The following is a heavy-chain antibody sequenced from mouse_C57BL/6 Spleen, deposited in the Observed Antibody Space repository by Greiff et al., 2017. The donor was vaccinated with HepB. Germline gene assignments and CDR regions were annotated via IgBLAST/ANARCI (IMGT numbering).Heavy chain of an antibody. D-gene: IGHD1-1*01. CDR3: ARAYYYGSSSYAMDY. J-gene: IGHJ4*01. CDR1: GYTFTSYW. Sequence: VQLQQSGAELVMPGASVKLSCKASGYTFTSYWMHWVKQRPGQGLEWIGEIDPSASYTNYNQKFKGKSTLTVDKSSSTAYMQLSSLTSEDSAVYYCARAYYYGSSSYAMDYWGQGTSVTVSS. V-gene: IGHV1-69*01. CDR2: IDPSASYT.